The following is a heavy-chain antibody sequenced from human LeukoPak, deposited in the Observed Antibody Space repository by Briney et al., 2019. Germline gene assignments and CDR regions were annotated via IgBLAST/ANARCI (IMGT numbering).Heavy chain of an antibody. D-gene: IGHD2-2*01. CDR3: ARQAMGIVVVAATMKREANWFDP. CDR1: GGSINSYY. Sequence: PSETLSLTCSVSGGSINSYYWSWIRQPPGKGLEWTGSIHYSGSTNYNPSLKSRVTISVDTSKNQFSLRLSSVTAADTAMYYCARQAMGIVVVAATMKREANWFDPWGQGTLVTVSS. J-gene: IGHJ5*02. V-gene: IGHV4-59*08. CDR2: IHYSGST.